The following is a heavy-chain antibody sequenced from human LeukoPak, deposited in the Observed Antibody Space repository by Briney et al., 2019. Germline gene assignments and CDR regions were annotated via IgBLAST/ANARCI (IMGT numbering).Heavy chain of an antibody. J-gene: IGHJ4*02. Sequence: RTGGSLRFSCAASGFTFSSYSMNWVRQAPGKGLEWVSSISSSSSYIYYADSVKGRFTISRDNAKNSLYLQMNSLRAEDTAVYYCARDVADTYRIVAPDYWGQGTLVTVSS. CDR1: GFTFSSYS. V-gene: IGHV3-21*01. CDR2: ISSSSSYI. D-gene: IGHD5-12*01. CDR3: ARDVADTYRIVAPDY.